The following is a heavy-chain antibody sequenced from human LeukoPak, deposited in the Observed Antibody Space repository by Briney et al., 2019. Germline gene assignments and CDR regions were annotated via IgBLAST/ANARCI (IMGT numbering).Heavy chain of an antibody. CDR3: ARDKREEGMDV. CDR2: ISSSSSYI. Sequence: GGSLRLSCAASGFTFTSYSMNWVRQAPGKGLEWVSSISSSSSYIYYADSVKGRFTISRDNAKNSLYLQMNSLRAEDTAVYYCARDKREEGMDVWGQGTTVTVSS. V-gene: IGHV3-21*01. CDR1: GFTFTSYS. J-gene: IGHJ6*02. D-gene: IGHD1-26*01.